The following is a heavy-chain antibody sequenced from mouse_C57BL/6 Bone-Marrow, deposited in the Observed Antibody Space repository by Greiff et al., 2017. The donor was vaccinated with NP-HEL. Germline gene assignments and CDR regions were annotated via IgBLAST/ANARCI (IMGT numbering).Heavy chain of an antibody. CDR2: ISSGGTYT. CDR3: ARHSDYYGSSPYFDY. V-gene: IGHV5-9-3*01. D-gene: IGHD1-1*01. Sequence: EVHLVESGGGFVKPGGSLRLSCAASGFTFSRYSMSWVRQTPEKRLEWVATISSGGTYTYYPDSVKGRFTISRDSGKNTLYLQMSSLRSEDTAMYYCARHSDYYGSSPYFDYWGQGTTLTVSS. CDR1: GFTFSRYS. J-gene: IGHJ2*01.